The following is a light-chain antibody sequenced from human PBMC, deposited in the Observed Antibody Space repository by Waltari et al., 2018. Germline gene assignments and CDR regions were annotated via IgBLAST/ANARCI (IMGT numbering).Light chain of an antibody. CDR1: QSLTKRY. CDR3: QQYGSSILYT. Sequence: VLTQSPGTLSLSPGERVTLSCRASQSLTKRYLAWYQQKPGQAPRLLIYGASSRAAGIPDRFSGSGSGTDFTLTISRPEPEDFAVYYCQQYGSSILYTFGQGTKLEIK. J-gene: IGKJ2*01. V-gene: IGKV3-20*01. CDR2: GAS.